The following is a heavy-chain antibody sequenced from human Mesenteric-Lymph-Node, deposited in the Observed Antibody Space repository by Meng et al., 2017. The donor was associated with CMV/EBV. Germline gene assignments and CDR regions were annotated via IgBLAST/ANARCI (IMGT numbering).Heavy chain of an antibody. CDR2: ISAYNDNT. D-gene: IGHD4-11*01. CDR3: ARGTVIPYYYYGMDV. J-gene: IGHJ6*02. Sequence: ASVKVSCKASGYTFTTYGISWVRQAPGQGLEWMGWISAYNDNTYYAQTLQGRVTLTTDRSTSTAYMELRGLRSDDSAVYYCARGTVIPYYYYGMDVWGQGTTVTVSS. CDR1: GYTFTTYG. V-gene: IGHV1-18*01.